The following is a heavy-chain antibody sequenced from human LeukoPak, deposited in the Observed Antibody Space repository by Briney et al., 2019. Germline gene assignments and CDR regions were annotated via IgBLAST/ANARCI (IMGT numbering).Heavy chain of an antibody. D-gene: IGHD3-3*01. CDR1: GFSFGDYA. V-gene: IGHV3-49*04. Sequence: PGGSLRLSCTASGFSFGDYAMSWVRQAPGKGLEWVGFIRSKTYGGARDYAASVKGRFSISRDDSKSIAYLQMNSLKTEDTAVYYCIRDGATIFGVVATLAWGQGTLVTVSS. CDR3: IRDGATIFGVVATLA. CDR2: IRSKTYGGAR. J-gene: IGHJ4*02.